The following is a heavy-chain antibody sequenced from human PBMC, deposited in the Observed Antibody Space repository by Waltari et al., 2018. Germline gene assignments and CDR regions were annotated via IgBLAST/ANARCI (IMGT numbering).Heavy chain of an antibody. CDR1: GFTFSSYA. CDR2: IAYDGSNK. D-gene: IGHD6-19*01. CDR3: ARDARASGWYDY. J-gene: IGHJ4*02. V-gene: IGHV3-30-3*01. Sequence: QVQLVESGGGMVQPGRSLRLSCAAFGFTFSSYAIHWCSQAPGKGLDGVAVIAYDGSNKYDADSVKGRFTISRDNSKNTLYLQMNSLRAEDTAVYYCARDARASGWYDYWGQGTLVTVSS.